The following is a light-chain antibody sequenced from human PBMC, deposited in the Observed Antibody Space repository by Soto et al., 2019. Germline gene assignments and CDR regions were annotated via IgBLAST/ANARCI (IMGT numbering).Light chain of an antibody. Sequence: EIVMTQSPATQSVSPGERATLSCRASQSVGSNLAWYQQKPGQAPRLLIYGASTRATGIPARFSGSGSGTEFTLTISSLQSEDFAVYYCQQCDNWLRTFGQGTKVDIK. V-gene: IGKV3-15*01. CDR2: GAS. CDR1: QSVGSN. J-gene: IGKJ1*01. CDR3: QQCDNWLRT.